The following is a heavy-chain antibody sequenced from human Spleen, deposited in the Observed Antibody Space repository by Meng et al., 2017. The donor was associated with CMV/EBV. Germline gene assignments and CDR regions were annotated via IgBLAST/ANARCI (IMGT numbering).Heavy chain of an antibody. CDR2: IRYDARNK. CDR3: AKSLSPQYFQD. D-gene: IGHD2/OR15-2a*01. J-gene: IGHJ1*01. V-gene: IGHV3-30*02. Sequence: GGSLRLSCAASGFTFSSYGMHWVRQAPGKGLEWVAFIRYDARNKYYADSVKGRFTISRDNSRNTLYLQMNSLTAEDTAVYYCAKSLSPQYFQDWGRGNLVTVSS. CDR1: GFTFSSYG.